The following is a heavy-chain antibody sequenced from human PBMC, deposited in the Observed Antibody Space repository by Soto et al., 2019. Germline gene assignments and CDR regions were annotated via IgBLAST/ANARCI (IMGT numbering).Heavy chain of an antibody. CDR2: IPQEGGDG. D-gene: IGHD2-21*02. Sequence: DVQLVESGGAVVQPGESLRLSCEVSGFTFSMYSMTWVRQAPGKGLEWVAKIPQEGGDGHYADSVKGRFTISRDNAKNSVFLQLNTLRAADTAVYYCARDQLILPAHDFFYGSDVWGQGATVTVS. CDR1: GFTFSMYS. J-gene: IGHJ6*02. V-gene: IGHV3-7*03. CDR3: ARDQLILPAHDFFYGSDV.